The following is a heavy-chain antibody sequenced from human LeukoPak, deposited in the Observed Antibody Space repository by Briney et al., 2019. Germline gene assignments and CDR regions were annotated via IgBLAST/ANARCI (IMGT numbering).Heavy chain of an antibody. CDR2: ISSNGGNI. V-gene: IGHV3-64*02. Sequence: GGSLRLSCAASGFTFSNYAMHWVRQAPGKGLECVSVISSNGGNIYYADSVKGRFTISRDSSKNALYLQMGSLRAEDMAVYYCARVRVGATAKGHYFDYWGQGTLVTVSS. CDR1: GFTFSNYA. D-gene: IGHD1-26*01. J-gene: IGHJ4*02. CDR3: ARVRVGATAKGHYFDY.